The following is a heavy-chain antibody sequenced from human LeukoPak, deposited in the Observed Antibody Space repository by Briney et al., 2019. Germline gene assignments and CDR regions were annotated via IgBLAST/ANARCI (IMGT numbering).Heavy chain of an antibody. CDR3: ARHEDSAIIDY. J-gene: IGHJ4*02. V-gene: IGHV4-59*08. CDR2: IYYSGST. Sequence: SETLSLTCTVSGGSISSYYWSWIRQPPGKGLEWMRYIYYSGSTNYNPSLKSRVTISVDTSKNQFSLTLSSVTAADTAVYYCARHEDSAIIDYWGQGNLVTVSS. D-gene: IGHD1-26*01. CDR1: GGSISSYY.